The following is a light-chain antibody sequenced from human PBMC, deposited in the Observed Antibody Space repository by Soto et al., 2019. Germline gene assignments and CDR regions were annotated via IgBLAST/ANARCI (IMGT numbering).Light chain of an antibody. Sequence: QSPATLSLSTGERATLSCRASQSIHTSLAWYQQKPGQPPRLVVYDSTLRANGVPDRFGGSRSGTEFTLTINNLEPEDFAVYYCQQRNVWPPIPFGQGTLLAVK. J-gene: IGKJ5*01. CDR3: QQRNVWPPIP. CDR1: QSIHTS. CDR2: DST. V-gene: IGKV3-11*01.